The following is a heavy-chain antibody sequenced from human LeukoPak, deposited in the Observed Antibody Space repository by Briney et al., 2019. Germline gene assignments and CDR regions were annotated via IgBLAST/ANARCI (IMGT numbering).Heavy chain of an antibody. D-gene: IGHD2-2*01. CDR1: GYTFTGYY. CDR3: AREGGYCSSTSCPLGY. J-gene: IGHJ4*02. CDR2: INPNSGGT. V-gene: IGHV1-2*02. Sequence: ASVKVSCKASGYTFTGYYMHWVRQAPGQGLEWMGWINPNSGGTNYAQKFQGRVTMTRDTSISTAYMELSRLRSDDTAVYYCAREGGYCSSTSCPLGYWGQGTLVTVSS.